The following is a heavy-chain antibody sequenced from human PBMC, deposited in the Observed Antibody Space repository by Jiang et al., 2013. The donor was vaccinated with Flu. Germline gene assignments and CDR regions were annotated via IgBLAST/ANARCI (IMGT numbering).Heavy chain of an antibody. CDR1: GYTFTSYG. D-gene: IGHD3-10*01. CDR3: ARVGLTYGSGSYSFLGAGYYYYYGMDV. V-gene: IGHV1-18*01. CDR2: ISAYNGNT. J-gene: IGHJ6*02. Sequence: GAEVKKPGASVKVSCKASGYTFTSYGISWVRQAPGQGLEWMGWISAYNGNTNYAQKLQGRVTMTTDTSTSTAYMELRSLRSDDTAVYYCARVGLTYGSGSYSFLGAGYYYYYGMDVWGQGTTVTVSS.